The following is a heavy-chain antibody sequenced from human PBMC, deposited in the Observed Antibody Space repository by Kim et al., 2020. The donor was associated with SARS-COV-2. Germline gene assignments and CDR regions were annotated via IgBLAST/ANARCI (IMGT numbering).Heavy chain of an antibody. D-gene: IGHD3-10*01. Sequence: ASVKVSCKASGYTFTGYYMHWVRQAPGQGLEWMGWINPNSGGTNYAQKFQGRVTMTRDTSISTAYMELSRLRSDDTAVYYCARNGLDGSGSYSQEGYYYYGMDVWGQGTTVTVSS. J-gene: IGHJ6*02. CDR1: GYTFTGYY. CDR2: INPNSGGT. V-gene: IGHV1-2*02. CDR3: ARNGLDGSGSYSQEGYYYYGMDV.